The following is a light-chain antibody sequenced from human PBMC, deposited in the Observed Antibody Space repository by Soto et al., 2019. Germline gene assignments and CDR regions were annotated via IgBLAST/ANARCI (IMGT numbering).Light chain of an antibody. J-gene: IGLJ2*01. CDR3: SSYTRSSTLYVV. V-gene: IGLV2-14*01. Sequence: QSALTQPASVSGSPGQSITISCTGTSSDVGGYNYVSWYQQHPGKAPKLMIYDVSNRPSGLSNRFSGSKSGNTASLTISGLQAEDEADYYCSSYTRSSTLYVVFAGGTKLTVL. CDR1: SSDVGGYNY. CDR2: DVS.